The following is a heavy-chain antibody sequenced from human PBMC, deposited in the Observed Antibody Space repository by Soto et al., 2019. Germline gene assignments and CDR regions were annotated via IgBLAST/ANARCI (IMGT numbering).Heavy chain of an antibody. CDR2: TYYRSKWYN. J-gene: IGHJ6*03. CDR1: GVSVSSNSAA. D-gene: IGHD2-21*01. V-gene: IGHV6-1*01. CDR3: ARGEGWGLGGYYYYMGV. Sequence: PSQTLSLTCAISGVSVSSNSAAWNWIRQSPSRGLEWLGRTYYRSKWYNDYAVSVKSRITINPDTSKNQFSLQLNSVTPEDTAVYYCARGEGWGLGGYYYYMGVWGKGTTVTVSS.